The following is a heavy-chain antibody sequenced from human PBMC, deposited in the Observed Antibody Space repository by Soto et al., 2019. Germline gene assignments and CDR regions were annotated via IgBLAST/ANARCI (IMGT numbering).Heavy chain of an antibody. CDR1: GYTFTTYD. V-gene: IGHV1-18*01. D-gene: IGHD1-20*01. Sequence: ASVKVSCKASGYTFTTYDISWVRQAPGQGLEWMGRISTYNGNTNYPQRFQGRVTLTRDTSASTAYMELSSLRSEDTAVYYCARGLYNPFDYWGQGTLVTVSS. CDR2: ISTYNGNT. CDR3: ARGLYNPFDY. J-gene: IGHJ4*02.